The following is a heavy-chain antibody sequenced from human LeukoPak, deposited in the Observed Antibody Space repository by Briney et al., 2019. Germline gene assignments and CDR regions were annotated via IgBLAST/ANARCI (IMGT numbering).Heavy chain of an antibody. V-gene: IGHV5-51*01. Sequence: GESLKISCQGSGSTFTSYWIGWVRQLPVKGLQWLGSIYPGDSDTKYSPSFQGQVTISVDKSISTAYLQWSSLKASDTAMYYCARSGIAPQGGPDAFDIWGQGTMVTVSS. D-gene: IGHD6-13*01. J-gene: IGHJ3*02. CDR2: IYPGDSDT. CDR1: GSTFTSYW. CDR3: ARSGIAPQGGPDAFDI.